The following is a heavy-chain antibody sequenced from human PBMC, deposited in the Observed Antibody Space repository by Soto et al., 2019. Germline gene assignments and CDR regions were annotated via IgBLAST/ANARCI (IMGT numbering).Heavy chain of an antibody. Sequence: AASVKVSCKASGYTFTSYGISWVRQAPGQGLEWMGWISAYNGNTNYAQKLQGRVTMTTDTSTSTAYMELRSLRSDDTAVYYCARVSLGYCSSTSCTRPFYYYYGMDVWGQGTTVTVSS. CDR3: ARVSLGYCSSTSCTRPFYYYYGMDV. CDR1: GYTFTSYG. CDR2: ISAYNGNT. J-gene: IGHJ6*02. V-gene: IGHV1-18*04. D-gene: IGHD2-2*01.